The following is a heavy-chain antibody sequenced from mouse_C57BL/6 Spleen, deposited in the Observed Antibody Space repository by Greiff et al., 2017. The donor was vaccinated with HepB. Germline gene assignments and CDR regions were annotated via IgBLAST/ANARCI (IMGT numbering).Heavy chain of an antibody. Sequence: VQLQQPGTELVKPGASVKLSCKASGYTFTSYWMHWVKQRPGQGLEWIGNINPSNGGTNYNEKFKSKATLTVDKSSSTAYMQLSSLTSEDSAVYYCARGALGTLAWFAYWGQGTLVTVSA. CDR2: INPSNGGT. D-gene: IGHD4-1*01. V-gene: IGHV1-53*01. CDR1: GYTFTSYW. J-gene: IGHJ3*01. CDR3: ARGALGTLAWFAY.